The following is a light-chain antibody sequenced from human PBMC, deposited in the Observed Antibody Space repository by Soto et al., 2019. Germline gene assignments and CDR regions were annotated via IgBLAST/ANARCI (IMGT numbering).Light chain of an antibody. CDR2: GAS. Sequence: IRVTQSAGSLSLSQGERATLSCRASQSVSSKLAWYQQKPGQAPRLLIYGASTRATGIPARFSGSGSGTDFTLTISSLDPEDFAVYSCQQRSNFGQ. CDR3: QQRSN. V-gene: IGKV3-15*01. CDR1: QSVSSK. J-gene: IGKJ1*01.